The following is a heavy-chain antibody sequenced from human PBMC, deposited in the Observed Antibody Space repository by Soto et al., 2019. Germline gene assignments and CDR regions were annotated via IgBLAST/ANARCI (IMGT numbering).Heavy chain of an antibody. CDR2: ISCSGSTI. J-gene: IGHJ6*02. CDR3: ARDHKGGYYYYGMDV. V-gene: IGHV3-48*03. CDR1: GFTFSSYE. Sequence: PGGSLRLSCAASGFTFSSYEMNWVRQAPGKGLEWVSYISCSGSTIYYADSVKGRFTISRDNAKNSLYLQMNSLRAEDTAVYYCARDHKGGYYYYGMDVWGQGTTVTVSS.